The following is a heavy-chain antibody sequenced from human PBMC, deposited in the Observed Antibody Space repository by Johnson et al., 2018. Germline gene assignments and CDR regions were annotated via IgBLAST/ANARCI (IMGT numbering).Heavy chain of an antibody. Sequence: QVQLVQSGGGVVQPGRSLRLSCAASGFTFSSYGMYWVRQAPGKGLEWVAVISYDGSNKYYADSVKGRFTISRDNSKNTLYLQMNSLRAEDTAVYYCARSLTYYFDSSGDYLEYFHHWGQGTLVTVSS. CDR3: ARSLTYYFDSSGDYLEYFHH. V-gene: IGHV3-30*03. CDR1: GFTFSSYG. D-gene: IGHD3-22*01. J-gene: IGHJ1*01. CDR2: ISYDGSNK.